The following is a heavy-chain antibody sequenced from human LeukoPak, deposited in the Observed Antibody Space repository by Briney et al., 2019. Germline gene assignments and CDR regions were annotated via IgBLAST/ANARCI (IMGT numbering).Heavy chain of an antibody. V-gene: IGHV5-51*01. CDR1: GYSFTSCW. CDR2: IYPGDSDT. Sequence: LGESLKISCKGSGYSFTSCWIGWVRQMPGKGLEWMGIIYPGDSDTRYSPSFQGQVTISAGKSISTAYLQWSSLKASDTAMYYCARNYYDSSGHYFGAFDIWGQGTLVTVSS. CDR3: ARNYYDSSGHYFGAFDI. D-gene: IGHD3-22*01. J-gene: IGHJ3*02.